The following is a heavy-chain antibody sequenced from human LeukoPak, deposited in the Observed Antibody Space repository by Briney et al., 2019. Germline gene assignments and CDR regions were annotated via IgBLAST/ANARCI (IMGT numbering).Heavy chain of an antibody. CDR1: GGSFSTYY. D-gene: IGHD6-13*01. CDR3: ARVVAAAGNNWFDP. V-gene: IGHV4-34*01. CDR2: ISYSGNT. Sequence: SETLSLTCAVYGGSFSTYYWTWIRQPPGKGLEWIAEISYSGNTNYNPSLKSRLSISIDTSKNQFSLKLNSVTAADTAVYYCARVVAAAGNNWFDPWGQGTLVTVSS. J-gene: IGHJ5*02.